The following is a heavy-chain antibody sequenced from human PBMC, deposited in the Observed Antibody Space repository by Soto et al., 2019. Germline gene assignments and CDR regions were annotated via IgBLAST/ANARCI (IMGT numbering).Heavy chain of an antibody. D-gene: IGHD1-26*01. J-gene: IGHJ4*02. CDR3: ARRPIELLSDFDY. V-gene: IGHV4-39*01. CDR2: IYYSGST. Sequence: PSETLSLTCTVSGGSISSSSYYWGWIRQPPGKGLEWIGSIYYSGSTYYNPSLKSRVTISVDTSKNQFSLKLSSVTAADTAVYYCARRPIELLSDFDYWGQGTLVTVSS. CDR1: GGSISSSSYY.